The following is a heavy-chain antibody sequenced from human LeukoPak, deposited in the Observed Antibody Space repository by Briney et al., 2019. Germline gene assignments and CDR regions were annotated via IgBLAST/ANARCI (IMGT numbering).Heavy chain of an antibody. Sequence: ASVKVSCKASGYTFTSYYMHWVRQAPGQGLEWMGIINPSGGSTSYAQKFQGRVTMTRDMFTNTVYMELSSLRSEDTAVYYCAREYQLTITETGGYYFDYWGQGTLVTVSS. J-gene: IGHJ4*02. D-gene: IGHD1/OR15-1a*01. CDR3: AREYQLTITETGGYYFDY. CDR2: INPSGGST. V-gene: IGHV1-46*01. CDR1: GYTFTSYY.